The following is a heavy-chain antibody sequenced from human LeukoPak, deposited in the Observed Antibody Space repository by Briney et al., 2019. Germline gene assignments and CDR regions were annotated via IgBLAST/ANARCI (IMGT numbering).Heavy chain of an antibody. CDR2: ISSSSSYI. J-gene: IGHJ5*02. V-gene: IGHV3-21*01. D-gene: IGHD6-13*01. CDR1: GFTFSSYS. CDR3: AREFAAANNWFDP. Sequence: PGGSLRLSCAASGFTFSSYSMNWVRQAPGKGLEWVSSISSSSSYIYYADSVKGRFTISRDNAKNSLYLQMNSLRAEDTAMYYCAREFAAANNWFDPWGQGTLVTVSS.